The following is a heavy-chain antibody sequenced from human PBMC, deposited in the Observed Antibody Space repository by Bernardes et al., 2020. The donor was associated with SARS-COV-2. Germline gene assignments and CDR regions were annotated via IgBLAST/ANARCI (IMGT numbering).Heavy chain of an antibody. D-gene: IGHD2-15*01. CDR2: ISGRGGNT. CDR1: GFTFSSYA. CDR3: AKDREVMVAATVGF. Sequence: GGSLRLSCAASGFTFSSYAMSWVRQAPGKGLEYVSTISGRGGNTYNADSVKGRFTISRDNSKNTLYLQMNSLRAEDTAVYYCAKDREVMVAATVGFWGQGTLVTVSS. V-gene: IGHV3-23*01. J-gene: IGHJ4*02.